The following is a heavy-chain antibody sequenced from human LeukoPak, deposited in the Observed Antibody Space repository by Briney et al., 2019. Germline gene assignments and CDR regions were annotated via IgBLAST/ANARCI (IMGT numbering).Heavy chain of an antibody. D-gene: IGHD2-2*01. CDR2: ICYSGST. J-gene: IGHJ4*02. Sequence: SQTLSLTCTVSGASITSGAYYWSWLRQLPGTGLEWLGYICYSGSTYYNPSLKSRVTISVDTSENQFSLKLRSVTAADTAVYYCAAIVVVTTAIDYWGQGTLVTVSS. V-gene: IGHV4-31*03. CDR1: GASITSGAYY. CDR3: AAIVVVTTAIDY.